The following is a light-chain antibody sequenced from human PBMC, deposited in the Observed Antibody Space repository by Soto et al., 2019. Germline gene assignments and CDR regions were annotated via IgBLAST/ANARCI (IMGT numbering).Light chain of an antibody. CDR3: QSYDSSLSGWV. V-gene: IGLV1-40*01. CDR1: SSNIGAGYD. Sequence: QSVLTQPPSVSGAPGQRATISCTGSSSNIGAGYDVHWYQQLPGTAPKLLIYGNSNRPSGVPDRFSGSKSGTSASLAITGLQAEDEADYYWQSYDSSLSGWVFGGGTKLTVL. CDR2: GNS. J-gene: IGLJ3*02.